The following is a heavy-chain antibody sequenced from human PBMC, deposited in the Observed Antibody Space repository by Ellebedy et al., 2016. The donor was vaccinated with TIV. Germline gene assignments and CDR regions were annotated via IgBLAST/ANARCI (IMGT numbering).Heavy chain of an antibody. J-gene: IGHJ5*02. V-gene: IGHV3-66*01. CDR3: ARDPGGGGDYGDNWFDP. CDR1: GFTVSDYF. D-gene: IGHD3-16*01. CDR2: IYKNGGT. Sequence: GESLKISCAASGFTVSDYFMTWVRQAPGKGLEWVSVIYKNGGTNYTDSVNDRFTITRDDSKNKLYLQMNSLRAEDTAVYYCARDPGGGGDYGDNWFDPWGQGTLVTVSS.